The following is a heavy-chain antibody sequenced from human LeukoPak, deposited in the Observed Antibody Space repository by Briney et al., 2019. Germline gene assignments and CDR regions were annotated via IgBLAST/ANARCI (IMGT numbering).Heavy chain of an antibody. J-gene: IGHJ2*01. CDR3: ARGIGSSAGPL. D-gene: IGHD1-26*01. Sequence: PGGSLRLSCAASGFTFSSYAMSWVRQPPGKGLEWIGEIYHSGSTNYNPSLKSRVTISVDKSTNQFSLKLNSVTAADTAVYYCARGIGSSAGPLWGRGTLVTVSS. V-gene: IGHV4-4*02. CDR2: IYHSGST. CDR1: GFTFSSYAM.